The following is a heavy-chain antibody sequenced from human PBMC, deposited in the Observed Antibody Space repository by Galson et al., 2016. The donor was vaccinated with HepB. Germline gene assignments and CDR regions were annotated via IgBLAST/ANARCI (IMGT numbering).Heavy chain of an antibody. V-gene: IGHV5-51*01. CDR2: IFPGYSNT. CDR3: ARVEVAATPYYFDY. Sequence: QSGAEVKKPGESLKISCQGSGYSFTSHWISWVRQMPGKGLEWMGIIFPGYSNTRYSPSFQGQVTISADRPISTAYLQWSSLKASDTAIYYCARVEVAATPYYFDYWGQGTLVTVSS. D-gene: IGHD2-15*01. J-gene: IGHJ4*02. CDR1: GYSFTSHW.